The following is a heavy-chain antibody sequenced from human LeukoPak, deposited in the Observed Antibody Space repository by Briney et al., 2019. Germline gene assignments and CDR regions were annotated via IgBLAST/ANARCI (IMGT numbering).Heavy chain of an antibody. CDR3: TRRCKDAYTLYCFDY. J-gene: IGHJ4*02. CDR1: GGSINSYY. Sequence: SETLSLTCTVSGGSINSYYWSWIRQPPGKGLEWIGHMYYSGGTNYNPSLKSRVTISVDTSRNQFSLKLSSVTAADTAVYYCTRRCKDAYTLYCFDYWGQGTLVTVSS. D-gene: IGHD5-24*01. V-gene: IGHV4-59*01. CDR2: MYYSGGT.